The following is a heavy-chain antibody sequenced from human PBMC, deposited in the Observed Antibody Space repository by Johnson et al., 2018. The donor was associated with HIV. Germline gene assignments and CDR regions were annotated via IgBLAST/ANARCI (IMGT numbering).Heavy chain of an antibody. V-gene: IGHV3-30*14. CDR1: GFTFSSYA. D-gene: IGHD5-18*01. CDR3: ARAYSYGAFDI. Sequence: QVQLVESGGGLVKPGGSLRLSCAASGFTFSSYAMHWVRQAPGKGLEWVAVISYDGSNKYYADSVKGRFTIARDNSKNTLYLQMNSLRAEDTAVYYCARAYSYGAFDIWGLGTKVTVSS. CDR2: ISYDGSNK. J-gene: IGHJ3*02.